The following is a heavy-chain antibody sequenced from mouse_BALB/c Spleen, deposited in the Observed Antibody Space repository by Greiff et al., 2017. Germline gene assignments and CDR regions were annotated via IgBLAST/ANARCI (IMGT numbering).Heavy chain of an antibody. CDR1: GYSITSDYA. J-gene: IGHJ2*01. V-gene: IGHV3-2*02. CDR2: ISYSGST. Sequence: DVQLQESGPGLVKPSQSLSLTCTVTGYSITSDYAWNWIRQFPGNKLEWMGYISYSGSTSYNPSLKSRISITRDTSKNQFFLQLNSVTTEDTATYYCARGGYAYYFDYWGQGTTLTVSS. CDR3: ARGGYAYYFDY. D-gene: IGHD2-2*01.